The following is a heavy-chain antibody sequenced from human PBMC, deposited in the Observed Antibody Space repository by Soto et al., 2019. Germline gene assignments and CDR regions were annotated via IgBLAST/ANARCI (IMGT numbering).Heavy chain of an antibody. CDR2: INQDGSEK. CDR1: GFTFSSYW. J-gene: IGHJ6*02. Sequence: EVRLVESGGGLVQPGGSLTLSCAASGFTFSSYWMTWVRQAPGKGLEWVANINQDGSEKYYMDSMKGRFTISRDNAKNSLLLKRNSLRAGDTAVYYCARDRGRSDLRDTHYYDSSDLDYGMDVWGQGTTVTVSS. V-gene: IGHV3-7*01. CDR3: ARDRGRSDLRDTHYYDSSDLDYGMDV. D-gene: IGHD3-22*01.